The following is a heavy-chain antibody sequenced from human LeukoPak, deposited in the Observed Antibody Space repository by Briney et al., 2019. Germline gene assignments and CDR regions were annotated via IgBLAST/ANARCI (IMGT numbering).Heavy chain of an antibody. CDR3: ARAVYGDEYYYYGMDV. D-gene: IGHD4-17*01. V-gene: IGHV1-46*01. CDR2: INPSGGST. J-gene: IGHJ6*04. Sequence: ASVKVSCKASGYTFTSYYMHWVRQAPGQGLEWMGIINPSGGSTSYAQKFQGRVTMTRDTSTSTVYMELSSLRSEDTAVYYCARAVYGDEYYYYGMDVWGKGTTVTVSS. CDR1: GYTFTSYY.